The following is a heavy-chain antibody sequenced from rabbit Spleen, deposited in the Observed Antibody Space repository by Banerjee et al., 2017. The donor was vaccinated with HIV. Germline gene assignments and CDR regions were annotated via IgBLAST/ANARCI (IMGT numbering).Heavy chain of an antibody. CDR1: GFSFSSSYD. V-gene: IGHV1S40*01. CDR2: IYTGNSKT. CDR3: ARDAGAIGWNFYL. J-gene: IGHJ4*01. D-gene: IGHD4-2*01. Sequence: QQLVESGGGLVKPGASLTLTCTASGFSFSSSYDMCWVRQAPGKGLEWIGCIYTGNSKTYYASWAKGRFTISKTSSTTVTLQMTSLTAADTATYFCARDAGAIGWNFYLWGPGTLVTVS.